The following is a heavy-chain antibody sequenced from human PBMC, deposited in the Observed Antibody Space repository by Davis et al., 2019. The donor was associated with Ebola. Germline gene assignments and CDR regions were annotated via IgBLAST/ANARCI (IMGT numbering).Heavy chain of an antibody. J-gene: IGHJ2*01. CDR1: GFTFSSHW. CDR3: VRDIHHDGYDFWRWYFDL. D-gene: IGHD3-3*01. Sequence: HTGGSLRLSCAASGFTFSSHWMHWVRQVPGKGLVWVARINSDGSDIRYADSVKGRFTISRDNAKNTLYLQMNSLGADDTAVYYCVRDIHHDGYDFWRWYFDLWGRGTLVTVSS. CDR2: INSDGSDI. V-gene: IGHV3-74*01.